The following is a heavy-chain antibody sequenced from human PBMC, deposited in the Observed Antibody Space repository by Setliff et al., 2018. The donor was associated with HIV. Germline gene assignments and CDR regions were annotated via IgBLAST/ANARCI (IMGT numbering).Heavy chain of an antibody. CDR1: GGSVNNNNCY. V-gene: IGHV4-39*07. CDR2: IYYSGST. J-gene: IGHJ4*02. CDR3: ARIPPELDFDS. Sequence: SETLSLTCTVSGGSVNNNNCYWGWIRQPPGKGLEWIGDIYYSGSTYYTPSLKSRVTISVDTSKNQFSLRLSSVTAADTAAYYCARIPPELDFDSWGQGTLVTVSS. D-gene: IGHD1-26*01.